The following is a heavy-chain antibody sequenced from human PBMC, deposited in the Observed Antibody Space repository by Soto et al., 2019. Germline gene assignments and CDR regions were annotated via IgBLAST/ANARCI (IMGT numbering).Heavy chain of an antibody. CDR2: MNPNSGNT. CDR1: GYTFTSYD. J-gene: IGHJ6*03. Sequence: ASVKVSCKASGYTFTSYDINWVRQATGQGLEWMGWMNPNSGNTGYAQKFQGRVTMTRNTSIRTAYMELSSLRSEDTAVYYCARVPLLPSARRQLQPPYHYYYYYMDVWGKGTTVTVSS. D-gene: IGHD6-6*01. V-gene: IGHV1-8*01. CDR3: ARVPLLPSARRQLQPPYHYYYYYMDV.